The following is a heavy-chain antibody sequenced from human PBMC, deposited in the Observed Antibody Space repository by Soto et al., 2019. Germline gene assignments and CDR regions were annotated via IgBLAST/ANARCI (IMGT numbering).Heavy chain of an antibody. J-gene: IGHJ5*02. D-gene: IGHD5-12*01. CDR2: ISSSSSTI. Sequence: EVQLVESGGGLVQPGGSLRLSCAASGFTFSSYSMNWVRQAPGKGLEWVSYISSSSSTIYYADSVKGRFTISRDNAKNSLYLQMNSLRDEDTAVYYCARDFHATTVVATEGWFDPWGQGTLVTVSS. CDR3: ARDFHATTVVATEGWFDP. V-gene: IGHV3-48*02. CDR1: GFTFSSYS.